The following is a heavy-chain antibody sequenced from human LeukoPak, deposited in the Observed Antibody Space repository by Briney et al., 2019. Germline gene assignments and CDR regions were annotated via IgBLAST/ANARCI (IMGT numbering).Heavy chain of an antibody. Sequence: AGGSLRLSCAASGFTFSSYAMSWVRQAPGKGLEWVSAISGSGGSTYYADSVKSRFTISRDNFKNTLYLQMNSLRAEDTAVYYCAKDFKELGYWGQGTLVTVSS. J-gene: IGHJ4*02. CDR3: AKDFKELGY. CDR2: ISGSGGST. D-gene: IGHD1-7*01. V-gene: IGHV3-23*01. CDR1: GFTFSSYA.